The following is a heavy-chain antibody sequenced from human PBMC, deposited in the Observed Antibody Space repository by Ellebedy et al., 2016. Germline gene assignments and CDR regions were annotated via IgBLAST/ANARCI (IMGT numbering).Heavy chain of an antibody. Sequence: GESLKISXGASGFIFSSYGMHWVRQAPGKGLEWVSLIWHDGSNRYYADSVRGRFTISRDNSKNTLYVQMNSLRADDTAVYYCAKTRLLWFGESLSELYYFDYWGQGALVTVSS. CDR2: IWHDGSNR. V-gene: IGHV3-33*06. CDR1: GFIFSSYG. CDR3: AKTRLLWFGESLSELYYFDY. D-gene: IGHD3-10*01. J-gene: IGHJ4*02.